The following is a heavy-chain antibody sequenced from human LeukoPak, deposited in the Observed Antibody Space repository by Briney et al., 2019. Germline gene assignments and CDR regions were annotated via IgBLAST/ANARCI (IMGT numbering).Heavy chain of an antibody. J-gene: IGHJ5*02. CDR3: ARTIPYCSGGSCYQNWFSP. V-gene: IGHV4-59*01. D-gene: IGHD2-15*01. CDR2: IYYSGST. CDR1: GGSISSYY. Sequence: PSETLSLTCTVSGGSISSYYWSWIRQPPGKGLEWIGYIYYSGSTNYNPSLKSRVTISVDTSKNQFSLKLSSVTAADTAVYYCARTIPYCSGGSCYQNWFSPWGQGTRVTVSS.